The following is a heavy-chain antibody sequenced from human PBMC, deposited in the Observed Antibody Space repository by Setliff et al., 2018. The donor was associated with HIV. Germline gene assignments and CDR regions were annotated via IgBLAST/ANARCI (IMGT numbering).Heavy chain of an antibody. J-gene: IGHJ4*02. Sequence: SETMSLTCNLSGVSIPTNYWNWIRQPAGKGLEWIGRIYTTGGTNYNPALKSRVTMSIDTSKNQISLKLNSVTAADTATYYCARSNPGITAGLLAYWGPGTLVTVSS. D-gene: IGHD6-13*01. CDR2: IYTTGGT. V-gene: IGHV4-4*07. CDR3: ARSNPGITAGLLAY. CDR1: GVSIPTNY.